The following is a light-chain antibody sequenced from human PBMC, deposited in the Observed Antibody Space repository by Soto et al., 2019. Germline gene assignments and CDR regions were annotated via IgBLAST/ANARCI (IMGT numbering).Light chain of an antibody. CDR3: LQYHNLRA. CDR2: RAS. Sequence: EIVMTRSPATLYVSPGESATLSCRASQYIYSNVGWYQHRPCQASRRLIYRASTRATGIPARFSGSGSGTEFTLTISSLQSEDFTVYSCLQYHNLRAFGQGTKV. J-gene: IGKJ1*01. V-gene: IGKV3-15*01. CDR1: QYIYSN.